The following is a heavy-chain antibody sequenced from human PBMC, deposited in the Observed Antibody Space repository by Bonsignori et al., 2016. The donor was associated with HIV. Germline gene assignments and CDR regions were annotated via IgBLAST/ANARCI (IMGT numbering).Heavy chain of an antibody. Sequence: VRQMPGKGLEWIGEINHSGSTNYNPSLKSRVTISVDTSKNQFSLKLSSVTAADTAVYYCARGGAARGGYYFDYWGQGTLVTVSS. CDR3: ARGGAARGGYYFDY. CDR2: INHSGST. V-gene: IGHV4-34*01. D-gene: IGHD6-6*01. J-gene: IGHJ4*02.